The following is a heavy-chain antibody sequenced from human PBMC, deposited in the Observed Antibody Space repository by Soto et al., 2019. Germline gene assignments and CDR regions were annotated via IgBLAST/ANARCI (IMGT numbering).Heavy chain of an antibody. CDR1: GFTFSTYG. Sequence: GGSLRLSCAAYGFTFSTYGMHWVRQAPGKGLEWVAVISYDATNKYYIDSVKGRFTISRDNSKSTVYLQMNSLRVEDTAVYYCAGGYSGYLDYWGQGILVTVSS. D-gene: IGHD5-12*01. CDR3: AGGYSGYLDY. V-gene: IGHV3-30*03. J-gene: IGHJ4*02. CDR2: ISYDATNK.